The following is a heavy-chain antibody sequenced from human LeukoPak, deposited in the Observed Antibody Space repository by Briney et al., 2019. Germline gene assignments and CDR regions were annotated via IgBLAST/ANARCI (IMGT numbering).Heavy chain of an antibody. CDR1: GYTFTSYD. CDR3: AAHKYYYSSGSFAY. CDR2: MNPSSGNT. J-gene: IGHJ4*02. D-gene: IGHD3-10*01. V-gene: IGHV1-8*01. Sequence: GASVTVSCKASGYTFTSYDINWVRQATGQGPEWMGWMNPSSGNTGYAQRFQGRVSMTRDTSTYTAYLELSSLRSEDTDVYYCAAHKYYYSSGSFAYWGQGTLVTVSS.